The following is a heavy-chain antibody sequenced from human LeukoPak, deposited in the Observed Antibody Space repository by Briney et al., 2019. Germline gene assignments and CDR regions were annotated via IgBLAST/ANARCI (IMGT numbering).Heavy chain of an antibody. D-gene: IGHD3-9*01. CDR2: IGPNGAST. CDR3: VKDLTGTWSFDY. J-gene: IGHJ4*02. V-gene: IGHV3-64D*06. Sequence: GGSLRLSCSTSRITFSNHFMHWVRQAPGKRLEYVSSIGPNGASTLYADSVKGRFTISRDNSKNALYLQLTSLRLEDTALYYCVKDLTGTWSFDYWGQGTLVTVSS. CDR1: RITFSNHF.